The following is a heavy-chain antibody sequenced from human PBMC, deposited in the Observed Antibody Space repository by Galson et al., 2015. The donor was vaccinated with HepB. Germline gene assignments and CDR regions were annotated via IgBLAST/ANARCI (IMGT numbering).Heavy chain of an antibody. CDR1: GFTVSTSS. J-gene: IGHJ4*02. D-gene: IGHD1-26*01. CDR3: AREGSAKKLDY. CDR2: ISFAGDKK. Sequence: SLRLSCAAFGFTVSTSSMHWIRQAPGKGLEWVALISFAGDKKHYTDSVKGRFTISRDNSKNTLYLEMNSLTTDDTAVYYCAREGSAKKLDYWGQGALVSVSS. V-gene: IGHV3-30-3*01.